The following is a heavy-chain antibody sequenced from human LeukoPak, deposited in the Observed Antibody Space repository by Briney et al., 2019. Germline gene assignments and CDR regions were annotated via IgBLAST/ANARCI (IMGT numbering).Heavy chain of an antibody. D-gene: IGHD5-18*01. V-gene: IGHV4-38-2*02. Sequence: PSETLSLTCTVSRYSISSGYYWGWIPQPPGKVLEWIGTMYHSGSSYYNPSLKSPVTIAVDTSKNQFSLKLASVTAADTAVYCCAREVQHSYALYFVDFWGQGTLVTVSS. CDR3: AREVQHSYALYFVDF. CDR1: RYSISSGYY. J-gene: IGHJ4*02. CDR2: MYHSGSS.